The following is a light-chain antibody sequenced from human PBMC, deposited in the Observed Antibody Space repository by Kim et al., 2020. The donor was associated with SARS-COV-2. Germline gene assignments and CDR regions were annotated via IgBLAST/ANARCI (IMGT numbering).Light chain of an antibody. V-gene: IGKV1-39*01. CDR2: AAS. J-gene: IGKJ3*01. CDR3: QQSYSTPLNT. Sequence: DTQMTQSPSSLSASIGDRVTITCRASQSISKYVNWYQQRPGKAPKLLIRAASSLQSGVPSRFSGSGSGTDFTLTISSLQPEDFAAYYCQQSYSTPLNTFGPGTKVDIK. CDR1: QSISKY.